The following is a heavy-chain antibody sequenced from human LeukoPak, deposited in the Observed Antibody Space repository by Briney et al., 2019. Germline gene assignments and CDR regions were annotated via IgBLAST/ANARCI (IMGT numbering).Heavy chain of an antibody. CDR1: GYSISSGYY. CDR2: IYHSGST. D-gene: IGHD1-1*01. Sequence: SETLSLTCTVSGYSISSGYYWGWIRQPPGKGLEWIGNIYHSGSTYYNPSLKSRVTISVDTSKNQFSLKLSSVTAADTAVYYCARDRAGPGNWFDPWGQGTLVTVSS. CDR3: ARDRAGPGNWFDP. V-gene: IGHV4-38-2*02. J-gene: IGHJ5*02.